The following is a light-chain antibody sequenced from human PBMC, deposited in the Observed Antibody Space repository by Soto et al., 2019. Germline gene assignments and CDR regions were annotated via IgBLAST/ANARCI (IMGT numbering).Light chain of an antibody. Sequence: EIVMTQSPATLSVSPGERATLSCRASQSVSSNLAWYQQKPGQAPRLLIYGASTRATGIPARFSGSGSGTEFTLTISSLQSEDFAVYYCQQYNNGPPTFGQGTKVDIK. CDR3: QQYNNGPPT. V-gene: IGKV3-15*01. J-gene: IGKJ1*01. CDR2: GAS. CDR1: QSVSSN.